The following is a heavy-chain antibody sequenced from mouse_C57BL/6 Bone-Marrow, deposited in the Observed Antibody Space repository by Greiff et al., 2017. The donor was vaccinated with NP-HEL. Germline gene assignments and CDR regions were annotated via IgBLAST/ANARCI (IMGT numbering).Heavy chain of an antibody. CDR2: IDPETGGT. J-gene: IGHJ2*01. Sequence: VKLMESGAELVRPGASVTLSCKASGYTFTDYEMHWVKQTPVHGLEWIGAIDPETGGTAYNQKFKGKAILTADKSSSTAYMELRSLTSEDSAVYYCTRSRAFTTAYWGQGTTLTVSS. V-gene: IGHV1-15*01. CDR1: GYTFTDYE. D-gene: IGHD1-2*01. CDR3: TRSRAFTTAY.